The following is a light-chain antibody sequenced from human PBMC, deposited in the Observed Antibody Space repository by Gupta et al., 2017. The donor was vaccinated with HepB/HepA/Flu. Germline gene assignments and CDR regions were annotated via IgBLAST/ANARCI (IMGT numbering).Light chain of an antibody. V-gene: IGKV2-28*01. CDR1: QSLLHSNGYNY. Sequence: EIVMTQSPLSLPVTPGEPASISCRSSQSLLHSNGYNYLDWYLQKPGQSPQLLIYLGSNRASGVPDRFSGSGSGTDFTLKISRVEAEDVGVYYCTQGLQTPLTFGGGTKVEIK. CDR2: LGS. CDR3: TQGLQTPLT. J-gene: IGKJ4*01.